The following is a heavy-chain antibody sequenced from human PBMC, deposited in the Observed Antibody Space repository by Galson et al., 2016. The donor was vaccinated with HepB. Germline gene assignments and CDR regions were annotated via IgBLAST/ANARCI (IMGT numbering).Heavy chain of an antibody. Sequence: SLRLSCAASGFTFTNYAMGWVRQAPGKGLEWVSTISGSGGLTYYTDSVKGRFTISRDNSKITLSMQMNSLRAEDTAVYYCAKDRSAGGIFDYWGQGTLVTVSS. CDR2: ISGSGGLT. J-gene: IGHJ4*02. CDR1: GFTFTNYA. D-gene: IGHD6-13*01. V-gene: IGHV3-23*01. CDR3: AKDRSAGGIFDY.